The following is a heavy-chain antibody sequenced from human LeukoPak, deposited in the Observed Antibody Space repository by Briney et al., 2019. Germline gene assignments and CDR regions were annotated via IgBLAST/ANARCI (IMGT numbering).Heavy chain of an antibody. D-gene: IGHD3-22*01. Sequence: GGSLRLSCAASGFTFSNAWMSWVRQAPGKGLEWVGRIKSKTDGGTTDFAAPVKGRFTISRDDSKNTLYLQMNSLKTEDTAVYYCTTDADYYDSSGYYDAFDIWGQGTMVTVSS. CDR1: GFTFSNAW. J-gene: IGHJ3*02. CDR2: IKSKTDGGTT. CDR3: TTDADYYDSSGYYDAFDI. V-gene: IGHV3-15*01.